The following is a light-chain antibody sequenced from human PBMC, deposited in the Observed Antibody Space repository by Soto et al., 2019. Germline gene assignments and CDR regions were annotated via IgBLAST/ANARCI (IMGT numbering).Light chain of an antibody. CDR3: LQDSKYPRT. V-gene: IGKV1-6*01. CDR1: QDIRNE. Sequence: AIEMTQSPSSLSASVGDRVTITCRASQDIRNELGWYQQKPGKAPNLLIYASSSLHSGVPARFSGSGFGTDYSPTISSLQPEDFGTYYCLQDSKYPRTFGQGTKVEIK. CDR2: ASS. J-gene: IGKJ1*01.